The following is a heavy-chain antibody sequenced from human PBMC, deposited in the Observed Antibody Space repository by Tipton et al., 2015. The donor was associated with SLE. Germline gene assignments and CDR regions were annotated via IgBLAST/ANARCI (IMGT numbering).Heavy chain of an antibody. CDR2: VFDTGYT. V-gene: IGHV4-39*07. CDR3: ARGAPLGFDY. CDR1: GGPIRNSPYY. J-gene: IGHJ4*02. Sequence: TLSLTCHVSGGPIRNSPYYLAWIRQPPGKRLEWIGSVFDTGYTAYNPSLEGRMSISVDTSNNEFSLKLSSVTAADTAVYYCARGAPLGFDYWGQGTLVTVSS.